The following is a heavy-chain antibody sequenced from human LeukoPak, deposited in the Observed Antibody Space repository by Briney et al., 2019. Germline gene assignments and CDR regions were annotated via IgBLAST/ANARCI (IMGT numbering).Heavy chain of an antibody. CDR1: GGSFSGYY. J-gene: IGHJ4*02. CDR2: INHSGST. Sequence: SETLSLTCAVYGGSFSGYYWSCIRQPPGKGLEWIGEINHSGSTNYNPSLKSRVTISVDTSKNQFSLNLSSVTAADTAVYYCARGPPGGSSSWYLNYWGQGTLVTVSS. CDR3: ARGPPGGSSSWYLNY. V-gene: IGHV4-34*01. D-gene: IGHD6-13*01.